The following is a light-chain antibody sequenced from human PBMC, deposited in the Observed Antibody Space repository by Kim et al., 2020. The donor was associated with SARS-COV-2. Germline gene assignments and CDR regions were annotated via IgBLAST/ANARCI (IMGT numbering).Light chain of an antibody. CDR1: SSDVGGYNY. Sequence: QSALTQPPSVSGSLGQAVTISCTGTSSDVGGYNYVSWYQQLPGKAPRLMIYDVSRRPSGVSIRFSGSKSGNTASLTVSGLQAEDEADYYCCSFAHSDLCVFGAGTKVTVL. V-gene: IGLV2-8*01. J-gene: IGLJ3*02. CDR2: DVS. CDR3: CSFAHSDLCV.